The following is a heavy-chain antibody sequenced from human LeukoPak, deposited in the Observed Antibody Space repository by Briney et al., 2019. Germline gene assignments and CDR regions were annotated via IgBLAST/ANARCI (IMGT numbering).Heavy chain of an antibody. CDR3: ARDDPGYSSTKTGMDV. V-gene: IGHV4-61*02. D-gene: IGHD6-13*01. CDR2: IYTSGRT. J-gene: IGHJ6*02. Sequence: SQTLSLTCAVSGVSISSGSYYWSWIRQPAGKGLEWIVRIYTSGRTNYNPSPKRRVTISLDTSKSKSSLKRRSATTAVRVVYYCARDDPGYSSTKTGMDVWGQGTTVTVSS. CDR1: GVSISSGSYY.